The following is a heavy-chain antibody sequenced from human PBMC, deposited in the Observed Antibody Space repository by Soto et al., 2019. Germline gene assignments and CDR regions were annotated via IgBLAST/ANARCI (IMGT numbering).Heavy chain of an antibody. CDR1: GGSISSSSYY. J-gene: IGHJ2*01. CDR2: IYYSGST. D-gene: IGHD4-17*01. CDR3: ARPKDYGDPTNDWYFDL. V-gene: IGHV4-39*01. Sequence: QLQLQESGPGLVKPSETLSLTCTVSGGSISSSSYYWGWIRQPPGKGLEWIGSIYYSGSTYYNPSLKCRVTISVDTSKNQFSLKLSSVTAADMAVYYCARPKDYGDPTNDWYFDLWGRGTLVTDSS.